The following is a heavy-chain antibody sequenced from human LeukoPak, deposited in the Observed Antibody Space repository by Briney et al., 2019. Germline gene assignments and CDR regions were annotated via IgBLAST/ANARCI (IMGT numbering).Heavy chain of an antibody. Sequence: GGSLRLSCTTSGFTFSNYGIHWVRQAPGKGLERVAIVWYDGSNQHYAESVKGRFTISRDNSKSTLYLQMNSLRAEDTAVYYCARDKTGPNYYYGMDVWGQGTRVTVS. CDR2: VWYDGSNQ. J-gene: IGHJ6*02. CDR1: GFTFSNYG. D-gene: IGHD1-1*01. V-gene: IGHV3-33*01. CDR3: ARDKTGPNYYYGMDV.